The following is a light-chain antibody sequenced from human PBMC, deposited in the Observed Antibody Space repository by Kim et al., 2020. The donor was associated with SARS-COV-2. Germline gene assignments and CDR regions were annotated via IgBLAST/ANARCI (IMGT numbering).Light chain of an antibody. Sequence: GQTVTFACSRRRTNVGNNPVTGFQQVPGPAPKLLMSNDNQRPSGVPDRFSASKSGTSASLAISGLQSEDEAVYYCGSWDDSLSGRVFGGGTKVTVL. CDR1: RTNVGNNP. V-gene: IGLV1-44*01. CDR3: GSWDDSLSGRV. J-gene: IGLJ3*02. CDR2: NDN.